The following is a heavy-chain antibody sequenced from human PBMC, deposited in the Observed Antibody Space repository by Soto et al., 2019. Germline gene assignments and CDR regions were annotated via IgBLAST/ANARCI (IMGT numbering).Heavy chain of an antibody. Sequence: PGGSLRLSCAASGFTFSSYWMNWVRQAPGKGLEWVANIKQDGSKKHYVDSVKGRFSLSRDNTKNSLYLQMNSLSAEDMAVYYCARGAYCGGDCYHHFDFWGQGTLVTVSS. CDR3: ARGAYCGGDCYHHFDF. J-gene: IGHJ4*02. D-gene: IGHD2-21*02. V-gene: IGHV3-7*04. CDR1: GFTFSSYW. CDR2: IKQDGSKK.